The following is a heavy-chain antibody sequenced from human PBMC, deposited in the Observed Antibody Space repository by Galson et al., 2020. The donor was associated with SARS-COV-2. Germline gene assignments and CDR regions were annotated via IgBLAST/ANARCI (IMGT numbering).Heavy chain of an antibody. J-gene: IGHJ6*02. CDR2: ISSSGSTI. V-gene: IGHV3-11*01. Sequence: GGSLRLSCAASGFTFSDYYMSWIRQAPGKGLEWVSYISSSGSTIYYADSVKGRFTISRDNAKNSLYLQMNSLRAEDTAVYYCARGFYCGGDCYSPSAHYYGMDVWGQGTTVTVSS. D-gene: IGHD2-21*02. CDR1: GFTFSDYY. CDR3: ARGFYCGGDCYSPSAHYYGMDV.